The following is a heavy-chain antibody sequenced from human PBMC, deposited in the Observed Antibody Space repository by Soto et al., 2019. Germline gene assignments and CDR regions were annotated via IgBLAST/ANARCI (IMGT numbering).Heavy chain of an antibody. V-gene: IGHV2-5*02. CDR3: APVYGGYDKFAH. Sequence: QITLKESGPTLVKPTQTLTLTCTFSGFSLSTSGVGVCWIRQPPGKALEWLALIYWDDDRRYSPSLKSRLTITEDTSTNQVAVTITNLDRVDTATFYCAPVYGGYDKFAHWGQGTVVTVSS. J-gene: IGHJ4*02. CDR2: IYWDDDR. D-gene: IGHD5-12*01. CDR1: GFSLSTSGVG.